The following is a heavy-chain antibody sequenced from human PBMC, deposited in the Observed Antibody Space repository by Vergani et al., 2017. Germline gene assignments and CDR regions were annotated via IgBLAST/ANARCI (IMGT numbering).Heavy chain of an antibody. CDR2: IFYIGST. CDR1: GGPISSYY. Sequence: QVQLQQWGAGLLKPSETLSLTCTVPGGPISSYYWSWIRQPPGKGLEWIGYIFYIGSTNYNPSLKTRVTISVDTSKHQFSLKLSSLTAADTAVYYCARGKVWFGELSPNFDYWGQGTLVTVSS. J-gene: IGHJ4*02. V-gene: IGHV4-59*01. D-gene: IGHD3-10*01. CDR3: ARGKVWFGELSPNFDY.